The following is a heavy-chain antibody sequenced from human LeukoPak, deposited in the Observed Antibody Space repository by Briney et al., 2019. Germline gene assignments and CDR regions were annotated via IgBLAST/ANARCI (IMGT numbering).Heavy chain of an antibody. CDR1: GVTVSTSY. CDR3: ARDPSPYYSDYGH. CDR2: MYSGGAT. V-gene: IGHV3-66*01. Sequence: GGSLRLSCAASGVTVSTSYMSWVRQAPGKGLEWVSIMYSGGATDYADSVKGRFTISRDNSKNTLYLQMNSLRVEDTAVYYCARDPSPYYSDYGHWGQGTLVTASS. D-gene: IGHD4-11*01. J-gene: IGHJ4*02.